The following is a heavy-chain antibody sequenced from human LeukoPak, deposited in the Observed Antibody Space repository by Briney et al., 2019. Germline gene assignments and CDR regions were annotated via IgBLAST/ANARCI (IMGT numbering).Heavy chain of an antibody. Sequence: PGRSLRLSCAASGFTFSSYGMHWVRQAPGKGLEWVAVISYDGSNKYYADSVNGRFTISRDNSKNTLYLQMNSLRAEDTAVYYCAKLPVGATSYFDYWGQGTLVTVSS. D-gene: IGHD1-26*01. J-gene: IGHJ4*02. CDR3: AKLPVGATSYFDY. V-gene: IGHV3-30*18. CDR2: ISYDGSNK. CDR1: GFTFSSYG.